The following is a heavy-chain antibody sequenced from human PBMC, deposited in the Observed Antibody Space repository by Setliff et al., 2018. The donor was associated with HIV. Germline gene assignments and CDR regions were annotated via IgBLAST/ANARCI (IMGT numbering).Heavy chain of an antibody. J-gene: IGHJ1*01. Sequence: ASVKVSCKSSGYTFLNSGVTWVRQAPGQGLEWMGWISAYNGNTKYAKNFQDRLTLTTDTSTGTAYMTLTSLTSNDTAVFYSGKDYGILTGDYTDLWGQGTLVTVSS. CDR1: GYTFLNSG. CDR3: GKDYGILTGDYTDL. D-gene: IGHD3-9*01. CDR2: ISAYNGNT. V-gene: IGHV1-18*01.